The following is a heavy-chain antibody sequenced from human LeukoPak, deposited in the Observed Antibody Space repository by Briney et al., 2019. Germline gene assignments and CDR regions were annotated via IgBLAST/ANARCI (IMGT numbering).Heavy chain of an antibody. Sequence: ASVKVSCKASGYTFTDFYIHWVRHAPGQGLAWMGWVRPNNGATKYAEKFQGRVTMTRDTSTSTAHMELSSLRSDDTAEYYCARDLEASPGYEGADALDIWGQGTMVTVSS. V-gene: IGHV1-2*02. CDR1: GYTFTDFY. CDR3: ARDLEASPGYEGADALDI. CDR2: VRPNNGAT. D-gene: IGHD5-12*01. J-gene: IGHJ3*02.